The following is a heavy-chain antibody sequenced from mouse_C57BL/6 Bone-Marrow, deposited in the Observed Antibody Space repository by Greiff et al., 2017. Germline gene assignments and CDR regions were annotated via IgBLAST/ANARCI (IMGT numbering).Heavy chain of an antibody. CDR2: IYPGSGST. Sequence: VQLQQPGAELLKPGASVKMSCKASGYTFTSYWITWVKQRPGQGLEWIGDIYPGSGSTNYNEKFKSKATLTVDTSSSTAYMQLSSLTSEDSAVYYCARGGIYYYGSSWYFDVWGTGTTVTVSS. D-gene: IGHD1-1*01. CDR3: ARGGIYYYGSSWYFDV. CDR1: GYTFTSYW. V-gene: IGHV1-55*01. J-gene: IGHJ1*03.